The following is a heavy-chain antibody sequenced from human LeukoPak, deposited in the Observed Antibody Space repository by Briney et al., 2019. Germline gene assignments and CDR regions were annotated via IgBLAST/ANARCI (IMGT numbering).Heavy chain of an antibody. CDR2: ISYDGSNK. J-gene: IGHJ4*02. D-gene: IGHD6-13*01. Sequence: GSLRLSCAASGFTFSSYWMSWVRQAPGKGLEWVAVISYDGSNKYYADSVKGRFTISRDNSKNTLYLQMNSLRAEDTAVYYCAREGIAAADLGYWGQGTLVTVSS. CDR3: AREGIAAADLGY. CDR1: GFTFSSYW. V-gene: IGHV3-30*03.